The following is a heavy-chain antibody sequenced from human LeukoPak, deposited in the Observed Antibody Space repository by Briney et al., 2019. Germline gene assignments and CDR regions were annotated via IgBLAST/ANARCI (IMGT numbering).Heavy chain of an antibody. D-gene: IGHD2-2*01. CDR3: ARDVAQIVVVGGGGWFDP. J-gene: IGHJ5*02. V-gene: IGHV4-4*07. CDR1: GGSISSYY. CDR2: IYTSGRT. Sequence: SETLSLTCTVSGGSISSYYWSWIRQPAGEGLKCIGSIYTSGRTNYNPSLKSRVTMSVDTSKKQFSLKLSSVTAADTAVYYCARDVAQIVVVGGGGWFDPWGQGTLVTVSS.